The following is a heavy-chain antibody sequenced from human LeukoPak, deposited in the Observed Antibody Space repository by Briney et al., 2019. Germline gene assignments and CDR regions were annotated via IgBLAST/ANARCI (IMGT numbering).Heavy chain of an antibody. Sequence: QPGGSLRLSCAASGFTFSNYAMNWVRQAPGKGLEWVSVISGSGGSTYYADSVKGRFTISRDNSKNTLYLQMNSLRAEDTAVYYCAKDRTPGIAVAGSPPFDYWGQGTLVTVSS. CDR2: ISGSGGST. D-gene: IGHD6-19*01. J-gene: IGHJ4*02. V-gene: IGHV3-23*01. CDR3: AKDRTPGIAVAGSPPFDY. CDR1: GFTFSNYA.